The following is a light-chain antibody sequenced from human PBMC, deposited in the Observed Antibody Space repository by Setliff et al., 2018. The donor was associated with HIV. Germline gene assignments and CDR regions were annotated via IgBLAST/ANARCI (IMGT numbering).Light chain of an antibody. V-gene: IGLV2-18*01. CDR2: EVT. CDR1: SSDVGTYKR. CDR3: ASWDDSLNGWV. J-gene: IGLJ3*02. Sequence: QSALTQPPSVSGSPGQSVTISCTGTSSDVGTYKRVSWYQQPPGTAPKLLIYEVTNRPSGVPDRFSGSKSGNTASLTISGLQSEDEADYHCASWDDSLNGWVFGGGTKVTVL.